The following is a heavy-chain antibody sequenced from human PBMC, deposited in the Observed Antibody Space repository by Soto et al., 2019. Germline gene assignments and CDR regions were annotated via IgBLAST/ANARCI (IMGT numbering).Heavy chain of an antibody. CDR2: IIPIFGTA. CDR1: GGTFSSYA. CDR3: AREGSLRFLEWRPDYYYYGMDV. V-gene: IGHV1-69*13. D-gene: IGHD3-3*01. Sequence: ASVKVSCKASGGTFSSYAISWVRQAPGQGLEWMGGIIPIFGTANYAQKFQGRVTITADESTSTAYMELSSLRSEDTAVYYCAREGSLRFLEWRPDYYYYGMDVWGQGTTVTVSS. J-gene: IGHJ6*02.